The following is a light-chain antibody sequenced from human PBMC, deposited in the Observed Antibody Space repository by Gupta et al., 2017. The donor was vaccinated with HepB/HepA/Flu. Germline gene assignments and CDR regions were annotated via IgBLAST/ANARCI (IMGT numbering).Light chain of an antibody. CDR2: DVT. CDR1: ASQIANSTY. Sequence: QSALTQPRSVSGSPGQTVTISCSGTASQIANSTYVSWYQQYPGAAPKLIIFDVTQRPSGVPVRFSGSKSGTTASLTIAGTQTEDEDRYHCSAEAGRTYVFGRGTMMTVL. V-gene: IGLV2-11*01. J-gene: IGLJ1*01. CDR3: SAEAGRTYV.